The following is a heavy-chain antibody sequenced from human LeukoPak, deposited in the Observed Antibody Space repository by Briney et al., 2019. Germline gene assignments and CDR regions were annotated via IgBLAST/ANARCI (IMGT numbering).Heavy chain of an antibody. D-gene: IGHD3-16*01. J-gene: IGHJ5*02. CDR3: ARCMGECQLVSWFDP. CDR2: IIPIFGTT. Sequence: SVKVSCKASGGTFSCYPISWVRQAPRQGLEWMGGIIPIFGTTNYAQKFQGRVTIITDESTSTTYMELSSLRSEDTAVYYCARCMGECQLVSWFDPWGQGTLVTVSS. CDR1: GGTFSCYP. V-gene: IGHV1-69*05.